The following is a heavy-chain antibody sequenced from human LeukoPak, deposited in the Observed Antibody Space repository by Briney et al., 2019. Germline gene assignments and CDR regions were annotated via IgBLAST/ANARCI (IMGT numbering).Heavy chain of an antibody. V-gene: IGHV3-48*02. CDR3: AKGSSWYGGEYFQH. J-gene: IGHJ1*01. D-gene: IGHD6-13*01. Sequence: PGGSLRLSCAASGFTFSSYSMNWVRQTPGKGLEWVSYISSGSSSIYYADSVKGRFTISRDNAKNSLYLQMNSLRDEDTAAYYCAKGSSWYGGEYFQHWGQGTLVTVSS. CDR1: GFTFSSYS. CDR2: ISSGSSSI.